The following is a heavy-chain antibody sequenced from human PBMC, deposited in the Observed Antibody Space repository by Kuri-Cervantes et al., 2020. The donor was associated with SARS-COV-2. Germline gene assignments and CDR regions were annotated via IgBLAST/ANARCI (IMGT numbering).Heavy chain of an antibody. V-gene: IGHV3-21*01. J-gene: IGHJ3*02. Sequence: LSLTCAASGFTFSSYSMNWVRQAPGKGLEWVSSISSSSSYIYYADSVKGRFAISRDNAKNSLYLQMNSLRGDDTAVYYCAKDQLRFLEWLSDHDAFDIWGQGTMVTVSS. CDR1: GFTFSSYS. CDR2: ISSSSSYI. D-gene: IGHD3-3*01. CDR3: AKDQLRFLEWLSDHDAFDI.